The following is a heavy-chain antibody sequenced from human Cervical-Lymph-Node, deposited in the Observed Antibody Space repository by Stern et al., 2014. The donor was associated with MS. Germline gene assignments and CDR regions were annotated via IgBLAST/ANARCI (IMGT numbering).Heavy chain of an antibody. Sequence: VQLVESGAEVKKPGESLKISCKGSGYSFTIYWIGGGRQMPGQSLEWMGIIYPGDSDTRYSPSFQGQVTISADKSISTAYLQWSSLKASDTAMYYCARMYSSSSSFDYWGQGTLVTVSS. CDR1: GYSFTIYW. CDR2: IYPGDSDT. V-gene: IGHV5-51*01. J-gene: IGHJ4*02. CDR3: ARMYSSSSSFDY. D-gene: IGHD6-6*01.